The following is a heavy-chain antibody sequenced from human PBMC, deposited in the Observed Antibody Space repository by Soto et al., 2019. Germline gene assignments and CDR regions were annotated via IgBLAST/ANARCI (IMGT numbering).Heavy chain of an antibody. D-gene: IGHD3-10*01. Sequence: QVQLVQSGAEVKKPGSSVKVSCKASGGTFSSYAISWVRQAPGQGLEWMGGIIPIFGTANYAQKFQGRVTIAADESTSTAYMELSSLRSEDTAVYYCARGGYYGSGSYCFDYWGRGTLVTVSS. CDR3: ARGGYYGSGSYCFDY. V-gene: IGHV1-69*01. J-gene: IGHJ4*02. CDR2: IIPIFGTA. CDR1: GGTFSSYA.